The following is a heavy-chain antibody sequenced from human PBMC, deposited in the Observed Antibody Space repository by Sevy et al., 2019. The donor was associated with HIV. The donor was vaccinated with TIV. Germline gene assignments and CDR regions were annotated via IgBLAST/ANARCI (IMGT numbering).Heavy chain of an antibody. Sequence: GESLKISCQASGYPFTSYYITWVHQTPEKGLEWMGLIYPSDSQTNYNPSFQGQVTISADKSINTAYLQWNSLKASDTAIYYCARTLASESYVGYWGQRTLVTVSS. D-gene: IGHD3-10*01. CDR3: ARTLASESYVGY. CDR1: GYPFTSYY. CDR2: IYPSDSQT. J-gene: IGHJ4*02. V-gene: IGHV5-51*07.